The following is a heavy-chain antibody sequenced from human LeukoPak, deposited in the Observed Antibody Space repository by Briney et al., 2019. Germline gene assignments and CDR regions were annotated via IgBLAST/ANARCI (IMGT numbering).Heavy chain of an antibody. J-gene: IGHJ1*01. Sequence: GASLRLSCAVSGFTFSSDAMSWVRQAPGKGLEWVSAISGSGGSIYYADSVKGRFTISRDNSKNTLYLQMNSLRAEDTAVYYCAKHINVKAVADFQHWGQGTLVTVSS. CDR3: AKHINVKAVADFQH. CDR1: GFTFSSDA. D-gene: IGHD6-19*01. CDR2: ISGSGGSI. V-gene: IGHV3-23*01.